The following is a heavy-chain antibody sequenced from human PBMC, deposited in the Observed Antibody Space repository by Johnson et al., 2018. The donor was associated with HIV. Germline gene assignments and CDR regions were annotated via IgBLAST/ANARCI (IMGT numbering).Heavy chain of an antibody. CDR2: ISWDGGST. Sequence: EVQLVESGGGLVKPGGSLRLSCAASGFTFDDYSMQWVRQPPGKGLEWVSLISWDGGSTYYADSVKGRFTISRDNSKNSLYLQMNSLRVEDTAAYYCARGVKQQLSVVDAFGIWGQGTMVTVSS. CDR1: GFTFDDYS. CDR3: ARGVKQQLSVVDAFGI. V-gene: IGHV3-43*01. J-gene: IGHJ3*02. D-gene: IGHD6-13*01.